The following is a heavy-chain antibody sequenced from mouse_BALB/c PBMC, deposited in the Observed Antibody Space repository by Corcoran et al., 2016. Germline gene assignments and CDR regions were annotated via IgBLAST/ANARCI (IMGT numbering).Heavy chain of an antibody. V-gene: IGHV3-6*02. CDR3: VSGSSYFDY. Sequence: DVQLQESGPGLVKPSQSLSLTCSVTGYSITSGYYWNWIRQFPGNKLEWMGYISYDGSNNYNPSLKNRISITRDTSKNQFFLKLNSVTTEDTATYYCVSGSSYFDYWGQGTTLTVSS. D-gene: IGHD1-1*01. CDR2: ISYDGSN. CDR1: GYSITSGYY. J-gene: IGHJ2*01.